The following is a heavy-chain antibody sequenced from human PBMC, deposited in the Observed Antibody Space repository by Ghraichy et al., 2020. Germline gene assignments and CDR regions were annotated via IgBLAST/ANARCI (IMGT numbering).Heavy chain of an antibody. CDR3: AREGGESREPASDY. CDR1: GFTFSNYA. V-gene: IGHV3-23*01. Sequence: LSLTCAASGFTFSNYAMTWVRQAPGKGLEWVSGVSGSGHSTNYADSVKGRFTISRDNSKNTLYLRMKSLRVEDTALYYCAREGGESREPASDYWGQGTLVTVSS. CDR2: VSGSGHST. D-gene: IGHD1-26*01. J-gene: IGHJ4*02.